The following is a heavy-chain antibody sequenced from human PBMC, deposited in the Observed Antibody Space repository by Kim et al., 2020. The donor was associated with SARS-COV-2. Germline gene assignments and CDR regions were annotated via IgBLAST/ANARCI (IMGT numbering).Heavy chain of an antibody. V-gene: IGHV3-7*03. CDR2: IKQDGSEK. J-gene: IGHJ4*02. Sequence: GGSLRLSCAASGFTFSSYWMSWVRQAPGKGLEWVANIKQDGSEKYYVDSVKGRFTISRDNAKNSLYLQMNSLRAEDTAVYYCARDRNILTGYYTDWGQGTLVTVSS. D-gene: IGHD3-9*01. CDR3: ARDRNILTGYYTD. CDR1: GFTFSSYW.